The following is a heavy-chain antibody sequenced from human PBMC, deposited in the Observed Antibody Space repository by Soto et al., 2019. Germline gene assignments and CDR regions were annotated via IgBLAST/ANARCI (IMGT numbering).Heavy chain of an antibody. Sequence: SVKVSCKASGFTFTSSAMQWVRQARGQRLEWIGWIVVGSGNTNYAQKIQERVTITRDMSTSTAYMELSSLRSEDTAVYYCTNGVCPRGFDYWGQGTLVTVSS. CDR2: IVVGSGNT. V-gene: IGHV1-58*02. D-gene: IGHD2-8*01. J-gene: IGHJ4*02. CDR1: GFTFTSSA. CDR3: TNGVCPRGFDY.